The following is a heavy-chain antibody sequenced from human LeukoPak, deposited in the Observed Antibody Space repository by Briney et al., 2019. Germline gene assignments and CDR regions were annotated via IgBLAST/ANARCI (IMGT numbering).Heavy chain of an antibody. Sequence: SETLSLTCAVYGGSFSGYYWSWIRQPPGKGVEWIGEINHSGSTNYNPSLTSRVTISVDTSKNQFSLKLSSVTAADTAVYYCAGGYCSGGSCRRRNYYYGMDVWGKGTTVTVSS. CDR2: INHSGST. J-gene: IGHJ6*04. D-gene: IGHD2-15*01. CDR3: AGGYCSGGSCRRRNYYYGMDV. CDR1: GGSFSGYY. V-gene: IGHV4-34*01.